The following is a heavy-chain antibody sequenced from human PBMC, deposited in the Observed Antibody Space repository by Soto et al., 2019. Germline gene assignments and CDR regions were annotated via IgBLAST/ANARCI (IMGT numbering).Heavy chain of an antibody. Sequence: ASVKVSCKASGYTFTSYGISWVRQAPGQGLEWMGWISAYNGNTNYAQKLQGRVTMTTDTSTSSAYMELRSLRSDDTAVYYCAREVGATIRPGLDYWCQGTLVTVSS. CDR3: AREVGATIRPGLDY. V-gene: IGHV1-18*01. J-gene: IGHJ4*02. D-gene: IGHD1-26*01. CDR2: ISAYNGNT. CDR1: GYTFTSYG.